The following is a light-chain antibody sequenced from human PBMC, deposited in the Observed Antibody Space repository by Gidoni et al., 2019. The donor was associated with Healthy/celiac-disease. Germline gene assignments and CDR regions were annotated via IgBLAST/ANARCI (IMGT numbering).Light chain of an antibody. J-gene: IGKJ1*01. Sequence: EIVLTQSPATLSLSPGERATLACRASQSVSSYLAWYHQKPGQAPRLLSYDASHRATGIPARFSGSGSGTDFTLTISSLEPEDFAVYYCQQRSNWPPTFGQGTKVEIQ. CDR3: QQRSNWPPT. CDR1: QSVSSY. CDR2: DAS. V-gene: IGKV3-11*01.